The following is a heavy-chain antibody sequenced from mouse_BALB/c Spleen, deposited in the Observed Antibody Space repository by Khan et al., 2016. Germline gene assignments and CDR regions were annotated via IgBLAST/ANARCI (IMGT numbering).Heavy chain of an antibody. CDR1: GYSFTSYT. J-gene: IGHJ2*01. CDR2: INPSSSYT. CDR3: ASYSTTVVAPLDY. V-gene: IGHV1-4*01. D-gene: IGHD1-1*01. Sequence: QVQLKQSGAELARPGASVKMSCKASGYSFTSYTMHWVKQRPGQGLEWLGFINPSSSYTNYNQNFKDKATLTADKSSSTAYMQLGSLTSEDSAVYFCASYSTTVVAPLDYWGQGTTLTVSS.